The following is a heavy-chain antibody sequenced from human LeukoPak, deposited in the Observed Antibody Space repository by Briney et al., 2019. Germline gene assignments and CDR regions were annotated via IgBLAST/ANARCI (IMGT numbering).Heavy chain of an antibody. CDR2: IYYSGST. CDR1: GGSVSSGSYY. CDR3: ARDHYYGSGDDYYYYYGMDV. J-gene: IGHJ6*04. D-gene: IGHD3-10*01. Sequence: SETLSLTCTVSGGSVSSGSYYWSWIRQPPGKGLEWIGYIYYSGSTNYNPSLKSRVTISVDTSKNQFSLKLSSVTAADTAVYYCARDHYYGSGDDYYYYYGMDVWGKGTTVTVSS. V-gene: IGHV4-61*01.